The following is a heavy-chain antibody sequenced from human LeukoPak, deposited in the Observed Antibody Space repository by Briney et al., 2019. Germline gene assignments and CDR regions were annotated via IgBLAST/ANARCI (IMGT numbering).Heavy chain of an antibody. Sequence: GGPLRLSCAASRFTFSSYGMHWVRQAPGKGLEWVAFIRYDGRNKYYADSVKGRFTISRDNAKNSLYLQMNSLRAEDTAVYYCAKIVVVVAATRGYYYYYYMDVWGKGTTVTVSS. CDR1: RFTFSSYG. D-gene: IGHD2-15*01. J-gene: IGHJ6*03. CDR2: IRYDGRNK. V-gene: IGHV3-30*02. CDR3: AKIVVVVAATRGYYYYYYMDV.